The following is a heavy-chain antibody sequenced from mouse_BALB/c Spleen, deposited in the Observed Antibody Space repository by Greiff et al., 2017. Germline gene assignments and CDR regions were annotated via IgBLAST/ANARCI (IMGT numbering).Heavy chain of an antibody. V-gene: IGHV1-7*01. Sequence: QVQLKQSGAELAKPGASVKMSCKASGYTFTSYWMHWVKQRPGQGLEWIGYINPSTGYTEYNQKFKDKATLTADKSSSTAYMQLSSLTSEDSAVYYCARKGYGPFAYWGQGTLVTVSA. D-gene: IGHD1-1*02. J-gene: IGHJ3*01. CDR3: ARKGYGPFAY. CDR2: INPSTGYT. CDR1: GYTFTSYW.